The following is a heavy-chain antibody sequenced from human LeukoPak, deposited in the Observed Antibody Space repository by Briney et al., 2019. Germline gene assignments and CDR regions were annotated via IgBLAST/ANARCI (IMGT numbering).Heavy chain of an antibody. CDR1: GLTFRSFW. D-gene: IGHD5-24*01. CDR2: INQDGSEK. Sequence: PGWSLRLSCAVSGLTFRSFWMSWVRQAPGKGLEWVANINQDGSEKYFVDSVRGRFTISRDNSKNSLHLQMNTLRAEDTAVYYCARERDGRFFDYWGQGTLVTVSS. J-gene: IGHJ4*02. V-gene: IGHV3-7*01. CDR3: ARERDGRFFDY.